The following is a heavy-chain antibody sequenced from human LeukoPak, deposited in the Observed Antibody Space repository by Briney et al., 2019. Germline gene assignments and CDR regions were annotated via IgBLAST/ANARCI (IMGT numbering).Heavy chain of an antibody. Sequence: PGGSLRLSCAASGFTFSSYAMSWVRQAPGKGLEWVSSISGTGGRTYYADSVKGRFTISRDKSKNTLYLQMNSLRAEDTALYYCAKDRMFAARLIDYWGQGTLVTVSS. CDR3: AKDRMFAARLIDY. J-gene: IGHJ4*02. CDR2: ISGTGGRT. D-gene: IGHD6-6*01. CDR1: GFTFSSYA. V-gene: IGHV3-23*01.